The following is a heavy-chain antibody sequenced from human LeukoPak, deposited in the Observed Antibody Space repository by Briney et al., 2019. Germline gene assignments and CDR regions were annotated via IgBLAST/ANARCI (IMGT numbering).Heavy chain of an antibody. Sequence: PSETLSLTCAVYGASFSGYYWNWIRQPPGKGLEWIGEINHSGSTNYNPSLKSRVTISVDTSKNQFSLKLSSVTAADTAVYYCARGPLIDYWGQGTLVTVSS. V-gene: IGHV4-34*01. CDR3: ARGPLIDY. CDR2: INHSGST. J-gene: IGHJ4*02. CDR1: GASFSGYY.